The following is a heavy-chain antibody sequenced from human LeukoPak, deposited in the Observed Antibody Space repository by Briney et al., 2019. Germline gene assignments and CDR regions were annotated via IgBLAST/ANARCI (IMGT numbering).Heavy chain of an antibody. V-gene: IGHV3-11*04. Sequence: GGSLRLSCAASGFTFGDYYMSWIRQAPEKGLEWVSYISLSGSTIFYADSVKGRFTISRDNAKNSLYLQMNSLRAEDTAVYYCARDLLGIGYFDYWGQGTLVTVSS. J-gene: IGHJ4*02. D-gene: IGHD7-27*01. CDR3: ARDLLGIGYFDY. CDR1: GFTFGDYY. CDR2: ISLSGSTI.